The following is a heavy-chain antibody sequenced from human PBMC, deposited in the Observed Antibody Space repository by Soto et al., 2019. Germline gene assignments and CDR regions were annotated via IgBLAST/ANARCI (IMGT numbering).Heavy chain of an antibody. CDR2: IYHSGST. Sequence: QVQLQESGPGLVKPSVTLSLTCAVSSGSISSSNWWRWVRQPPGKGLEWIGEIYHSGSTNYNPSLMSRVTISVDKSKNQFSLKRSSVTAADTAVYYCARRPLWGDCSSTSCYGHWGQGTLVTVSS. V-gene: IGHV4-4*02. CDR1: SGSISSSNW. D-gene: IGHD2-2*01. J-gene: IGHJ4*02. CDR3: ARRPLWGDCSSTSCYGH.